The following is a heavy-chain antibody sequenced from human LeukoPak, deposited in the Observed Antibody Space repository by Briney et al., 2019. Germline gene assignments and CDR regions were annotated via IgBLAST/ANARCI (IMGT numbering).Heavy chain of an antibody. Sequence: PGGSLRLSCAASGFTFSSFAMSWVRQAPGKGLQWVSTISGSGGDIYYVDSVKGRFTISRDNAKNSLYLQMNSLRAEDTAVYYCARDQSVGGVDYWGQGTLVTVSS. CDR3: ARDQSVGGVDY. V-gene: IGHV3-23*01. D-gene: IGHD4-23*01. J-gene: IGHJ4*02. CDR2: ISGSGGDI. CDR1: GFTFSSFA.